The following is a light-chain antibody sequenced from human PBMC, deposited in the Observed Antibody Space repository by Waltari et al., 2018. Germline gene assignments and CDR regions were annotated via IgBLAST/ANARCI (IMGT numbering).Light chain of an antibody. J-gene: IGKJ3*01. CDR1: QDIRNN. CDR3: QQSNNLPVT. Sequence: DIQMTQSPSSLSASVGERVTITCQANQDIRNNLNWYQQKPGKAPNLLIFEASTLETWVPSRFSGSGFGRDFSFTISSLQSEDIATYFCQQSNNLPVTFGPGTKVHIK. CDR2: EAS. V-gene: IGKV1-33*01.